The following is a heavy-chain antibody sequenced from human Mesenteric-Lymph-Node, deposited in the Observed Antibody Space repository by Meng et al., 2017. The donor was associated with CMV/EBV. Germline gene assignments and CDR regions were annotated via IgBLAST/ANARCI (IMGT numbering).Heavy chain of an antibody. CDR1: GHSISSGNSY. V-gene: IGHV4-31*03. D-gene: IGHD1-7*01. CDR3: ATGNYRDSTLDF. J-gene: IGHJ4*02. Sequence: LRLSCTVSGHSISSGNSYWSWIRQFPGKGLEWIGYIYYSRSTYYNPSLKSRVTISVDTSKNQFSLKLNSVTAADTAVYYCATGNYRDSTLDFWGQGTLVTVSS. CDR2: IYYSRST.